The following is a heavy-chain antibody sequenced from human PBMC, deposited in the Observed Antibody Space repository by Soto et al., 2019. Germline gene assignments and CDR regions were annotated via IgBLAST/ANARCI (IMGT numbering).Heavy chain of an antibody. V-gene: IGHV4-59*01. CDR2: VFYTGST. CDR3: ARSYSGTFYGYDT. CDR1: GGSISSYH. D-gene: IGHD1-26*01. Sequence: LSLTCTVSGGSISSYHWSWIRQSPGKGLEWIGYVFYTGSTKYNPALKRRVTISVDTSKNQFSLKLSSVSAADTGLYYCARSYSGTFYGYDTWGQGILVTVSS. J-gene: IGHJ5*02.